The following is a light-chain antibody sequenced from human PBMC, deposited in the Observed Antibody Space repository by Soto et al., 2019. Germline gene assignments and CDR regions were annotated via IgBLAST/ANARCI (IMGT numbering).Light chain of an antibody. CDR1: QDMNTY. J-gene: IGKJ5*01. Sequence: DMKLTQSPPFLSASVGARVTISCRASQDMNTYIAWYQQEPGKAPKILIYGASTLQSGVPSRFRGSESGAVFTLTISSLQPEDVATYYCQQLHSYPITLGQGTRLEIK. CDR3: QQLHSYPIT. CDR2: GAS. V-gene: IGKV1-9*01.